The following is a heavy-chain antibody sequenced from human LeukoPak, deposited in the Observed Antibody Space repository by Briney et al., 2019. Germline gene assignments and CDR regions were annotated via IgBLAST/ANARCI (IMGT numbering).Heavy chain of an antibody. D-gene: IGHD5-18*01. CDR1: GFTFSDYY. Sequence: PGGSLRLSCAASGFTFSDYYMSWLRQAPGKGLEWVSYISSSGSTIYYADSVKGRFTISRDNAKNSLYLQMNSLRAEGTAVYYCARDGRDQGFTAMARGYYYYGIDVWGQGTTVTVSS. CDR2: ISSSGSTI. J-gene: IGHJ6*02. CDR3: ARDGRDQGFTAMARGYYYYGIDV. V-gene: IGHV3-11*01.